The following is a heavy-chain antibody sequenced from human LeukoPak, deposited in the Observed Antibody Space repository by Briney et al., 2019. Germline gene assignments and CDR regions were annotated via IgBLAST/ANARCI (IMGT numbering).Heavy chain of an antibody. J-gene: IGHJ5*02. V-gene: IGHV4-34*01. CDR2: INHSGST. D-gene: IGHD4-11*01. Sequence: PSETLSLTCAVYGGSFSGYYWSWIRQPPGKGLEWIGEINHSGSTNYNPSLKSRVTISVDTSKNQFSLKLSSVTAADTAVYYCASHTPTYSNYTRNCWFDPWGQGTLVIVSS. CDR1: GGSFSGYY. CDR3: ASHTPTYSNYTRNCWFDP.